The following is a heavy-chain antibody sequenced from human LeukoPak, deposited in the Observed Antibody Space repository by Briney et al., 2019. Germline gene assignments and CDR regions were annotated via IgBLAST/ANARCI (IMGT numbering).Heavy chain of an antibody. CDR1: GLTFSSYA. V-gene: IGHV3-30-3*01. D-gene: IGHD2-15*01. CDR2: ISYDGSNK. J-gene: IGHJ4*02. Sequence: GGSLRLSCAASGLTFSSYAMHWVRQAPGKELEWVAVISYDGSNKYYADSVKGRFTISRDNSKNTLYLQMNSLRAEDTAVYYCARGGVVVAAIYGYWGQGTLVTVSS. CDR3: ARGGVVVAAIYGY.